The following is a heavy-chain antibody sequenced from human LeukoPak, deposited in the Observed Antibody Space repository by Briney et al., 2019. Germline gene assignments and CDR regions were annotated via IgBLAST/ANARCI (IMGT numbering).Heavy chain of an antibody. V-gene: IGHV3-48*02. J-gene: IGHJ4*02. CDR1: GFSFVTYP. D-gene: IGHD5-24*01. CDR3: AREGGRGDFNR. CDR2: ISASGTTI. Sequence: GGSLRLSCAASGFSFVTYPMHWVRQAPGKGLEWVSYISASGTTISYGDSVKGRFTISRDNARNSLYLQMSSLRDDDTAVYFCAREGGRGDFNRWGRGTLVTVSS.